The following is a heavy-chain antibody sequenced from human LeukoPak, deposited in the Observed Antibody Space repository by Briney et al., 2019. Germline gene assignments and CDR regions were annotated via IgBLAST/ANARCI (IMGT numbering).Heavy chain of an antibody. CDR1: GFTFSSYG. CDR2: ISYDGSNK. V-gene: IGHV3-30*18. CDR3: AKGPFAVAGTFLFDY. J-gene: IGHJ4*02. Sequence: GGSLRLSCAASGFTFSSYGMHWVRQAPGKGLEWVAVISYDGSNKYYADSVKGRFTISRDNSKNTLYLQMNSLRAEDTAVYYCAKGPFAVAGTFLFDYWGQGTLVTVSS. D-gene: IGHD6-19*01.